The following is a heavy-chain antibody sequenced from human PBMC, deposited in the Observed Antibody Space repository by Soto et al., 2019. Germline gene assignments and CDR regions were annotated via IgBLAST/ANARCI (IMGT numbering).Heavy chain of an antibody. CDR1: GFTFSSYW. D-gene: IGHD6-6*01. Sequence: EVQLVESGGGLVQPGGSLRLSCAASGFTFSSYWMHWVRQAPGKGLVWVSRINSDGSSTNYADSVKGRFTISRDNAKNTLTLQMNSLRAEDTAVYYCARENSSSERYFDYWGQGTLVTVSS. J-gene: IGHJ4*02. CDR2: INSDGSST. CDR3: ARENSSSERYFDY. V-gene: IGHV3-74*01.